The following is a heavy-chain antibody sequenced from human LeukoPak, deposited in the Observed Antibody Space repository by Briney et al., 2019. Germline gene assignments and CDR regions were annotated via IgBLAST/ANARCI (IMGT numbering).Heavy chain of an antibody. CDR2: TNNDGSST. V-gene: IGHV3-74*01. CDR1: GFTFSTYW. D-gene: IGHD3-22*01. CDR3: ARDLFYDSSGYYASDS. Sequence: GGSLRLSCAASGFTFSTYWMHWVRQAPGKGLVWVSRTNNDGSSTVYADSVKGRSTISRDNAKNTLYLQMNSLRAEDTAVYYCARDLFYDSSGYYASDSWGQGTLVTVSS. J-gene: IGHJ4*02.